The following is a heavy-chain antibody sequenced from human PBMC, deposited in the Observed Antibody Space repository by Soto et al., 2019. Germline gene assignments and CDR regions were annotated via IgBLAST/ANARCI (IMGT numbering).Heavy chain of an antibody. CDR1: GFTFSNSP. J-gene: IGHJ4*02. D-gene: IGHD5-12*01. V-gene: IGHV3-30-3*01. CDR3: AREEYSAHYLDY. Sequence: QVQLVESGGDVVQPGRSLRLSCAASGFTFSNSPIHWVRQAPGKGLEWVAVMSYDGSRQYYADSVKGRFSISRDNSKGTLYLQMSSLRVEDTAVYYCAREEYSAHYLDYWGQGTLVTVSS. CDR2: MSYDGSRQ.